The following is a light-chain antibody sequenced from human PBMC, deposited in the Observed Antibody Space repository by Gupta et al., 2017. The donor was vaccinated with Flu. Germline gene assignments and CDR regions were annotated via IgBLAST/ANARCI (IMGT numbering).Light chain of an antibody. V-gene: IGKV2-28*01. CDR2: WGS. CDR1: QSLLHSNGYNY. Sequence: DIVMTQSPLSLPVTPGEPASISCRSSQSLLHSNGYNYLDWYLQKPGQSPQLMIYWGSNRDSGVTDRFSGSGEGKDFTLKSSRGEDEDGGVYYGKQDLPTLTLGHGTKVDIK. J-gene: IGKJ3*01. CDR3: KQDLPTLT.